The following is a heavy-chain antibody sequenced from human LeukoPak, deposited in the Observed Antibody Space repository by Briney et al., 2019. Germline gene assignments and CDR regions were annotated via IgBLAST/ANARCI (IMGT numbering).Heavy chain of an antibody. J-gene: IGHJ4*02. CDR3: HKYSTSGTDS. D-gene: IGHD3-10*01. V-gene: IGHV3-23*01. CDR2: ISNTGGSI. Sequence: GGSLRLSCAASEFTFSSYPMSWVRQAPGKGLEWVSTISNTGGSIYYADSVKGRFTISRDNSKNTLYLQMNSLRAVDTAVYYCHKYSTSGTDSWGQGTLVTVSS. CDR1: EFTFSSYP.